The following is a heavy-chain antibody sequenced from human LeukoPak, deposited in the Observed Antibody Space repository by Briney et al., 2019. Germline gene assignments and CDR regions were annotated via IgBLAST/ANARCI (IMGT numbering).Heavy chain of an antibody. J-gene: IGHJ3*02. Sequence: ASVKVSCKASGYTFTSYYMHWVRQAPGQGLEWMGIINPSGGSTSYAQKFQGRVTMTRDTSTSTAYMELSSLRSEDTAVYYCARDQLLTYYYDSSGYFDAFDIWGQGTMVTVSS. CDR3: ARDQLLTYYYDSSGYFDAFDI. V-gene: IGHV1-46*01. CDR1: GYTFTSYY. CDR2: INPSGGST. D-gene: IGHD3-22*01.